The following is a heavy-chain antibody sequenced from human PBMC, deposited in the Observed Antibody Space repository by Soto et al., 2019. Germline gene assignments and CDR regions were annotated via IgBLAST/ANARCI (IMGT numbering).Heavy chain of an antibody. CDR2: ISAYNGNT. J-gene: IGHJ3*02. V-gene: IGHV1-18*01. D-gene: IGHD4-17*01. Sequence: GASVKVSCKASGYTFTSYGISWVRQAPGQGLEWMGWISAYNGNTNYSQKFQGRVTITRDTSASTAYMELSSLRSEDTAVYYCASEGPTGAFDIWGQGTMVTVSS. CDR3: ASEGPTGAFDI. CDR1: GYTFTSYG.